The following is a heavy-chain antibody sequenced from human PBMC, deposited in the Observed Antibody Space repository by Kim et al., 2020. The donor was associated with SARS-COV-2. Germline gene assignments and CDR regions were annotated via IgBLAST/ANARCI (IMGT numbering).Heavy chain of an antibody. CDR3: TARGGPTVTGWDFDY. V-gene: IGHV1-46*01. Sequence: ASVKVSCKASGYTFTRYYMHWVRQAPGQGLEWMGLINLNSGITSYAQKFQGRVTMTRDTSTSTVYMELTSLTSGDTALFYCTARGGPTVTGWDFDYWGQGTLVTVSS. D-gene: IGHD4-17*01. CDR1: GYTFTRYY. J-gene: IGHJ4*02. CDR2: INLNSGIT.